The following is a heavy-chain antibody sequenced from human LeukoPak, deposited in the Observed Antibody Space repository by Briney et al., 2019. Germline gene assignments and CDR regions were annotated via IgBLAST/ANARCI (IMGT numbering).Heavy chain of an antibody. CDR1: GDSVSSDSAA. Sequence: SQTLSLTCAISGDSVSSDSAAWNWIRQSPSRGLEWLGRTYCRSKWYNDYAVSVKSRITINPDTSKNQFSLQLNSVTPEDTAVYYCARAVHGRMGDYYFDYWGQGILVTVSS. CDR3: ARAVHGRMGDYYFDY. V-gene: IGHV6-1*01. CDR2: TYCRSKWYN. D-gene: IGHD3-16*01. J-gene: IGHJ4*02.